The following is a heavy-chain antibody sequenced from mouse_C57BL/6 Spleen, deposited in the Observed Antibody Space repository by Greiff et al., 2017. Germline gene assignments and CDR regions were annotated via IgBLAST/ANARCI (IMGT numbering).Heavy chain of an antibody. CDR1: GFTFSSYG. D-gene: IGHD2-4*01. J-gene: IGHJ4*01. CDR3: AKGLYYDYDYAMDY. Sequence: EVQRVESGGDLVKPGGSLKLSCAASGFTFSSYGMSWVRQTPDKRLEWVATISSGGSYTYYPDSVKGRFTISRDNAKNTLYLQMSSLKSEDTAMYYCAKGLYYDYDYAMDYWGQGTSVTVSS. CDR2: ISSGGSYT. V-gene: IGHV5-6*01.